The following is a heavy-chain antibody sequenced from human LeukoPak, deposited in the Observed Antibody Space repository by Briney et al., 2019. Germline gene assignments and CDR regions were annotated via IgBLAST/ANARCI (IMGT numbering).Heavy chain of an antibody. CDR3: ARQIYGDLYYFDY. V-gene: IGHV4-30-4*01. CDR2: IYYSGSS. D-gene: IGHD4-17*01. J-gene: IGHJ4*02. Sequence: PSQTLSLTCTVSGGSISSGDYYWSWIRQPPGKGLERIGYIYYSGSSYYIPSLKSRVTMSVDTSKNQFSLRLSSVTAADTAVYYCARQIYGDLYYFDYWGQGTLVTVSS. CDR1: GGSISSGDYY.